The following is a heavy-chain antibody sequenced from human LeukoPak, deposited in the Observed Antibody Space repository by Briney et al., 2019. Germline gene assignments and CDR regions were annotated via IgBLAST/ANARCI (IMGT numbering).Heavy chain of an antibody. D-gene: IGHD6-6*01. CDR1: GCSVSNHY. CDR2: VYYTGST. Sequence: KPSETLSLTRRVSGCSVSNHYWGWIRQAPRQGLEWVGYVYYTGSTNYNPSLKSRVTMFEDKSKNQFSLRLYSVTVADTAVYYCARHFAYSSSSYFDYWGQGSLVTVSS. J-gene: IGHJ4*02. CDR3: ARHFAYSSSSYFDY. V-gene: IGHV4-59*08.